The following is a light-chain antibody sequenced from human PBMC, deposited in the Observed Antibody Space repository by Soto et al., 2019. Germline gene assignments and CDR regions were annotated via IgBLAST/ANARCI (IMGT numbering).Light chain of an antibody. CDR1: QDISDY. CDR2: EAS. CDR3: LQLDSYPRT. J-gene: IGKJ1*01. Sequence: DIQLTQSPSFLSASVGDRVTITCRASQDISDYLAWYQQKPWKAPNPLIYEASTLQSGVPSRFSGSGSGTEFTLSVSSLQPEDFATYYCLQLDSYPRTFGQGTKVDI. V-gene: IGKV1-9*01.